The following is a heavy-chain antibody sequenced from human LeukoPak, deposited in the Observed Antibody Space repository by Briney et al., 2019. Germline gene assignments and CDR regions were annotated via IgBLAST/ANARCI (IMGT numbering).Heavy chain of an antibody. D-gene: IGHD2-8*01. CDR3: ANNEWH. CDR1: GLTFSSHA. Sequence: PGGSLRLSCAASGLTFSSHAMSWVRKAPGKGLEWVSAISGSGGNTYYADSVKGRFTISRDNSKDTLYLQMNSLRVEDTAVYYCANNEWHWGQGTLVTVSS. V-gene: IGHV3-23*01. J-gene: IGHJ1*01. CDR2: ISGSGGNT.